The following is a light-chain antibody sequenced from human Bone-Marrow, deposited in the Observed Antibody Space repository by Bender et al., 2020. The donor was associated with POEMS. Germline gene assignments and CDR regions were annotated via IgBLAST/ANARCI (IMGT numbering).Light chain of an antibody. V-gene: IGLV2-14*03. CDR3: CSYAGSSTSP. CDR2: DVS. CDR1: SSDIGDYNY. J-gene: IGLJ2*01. Sequence: QSALTQPASVSGSPGQSITIFCTGTSSDIGDYNYISWYQQQPGKAPKLMIYDVSNRPSGVSNRFSGSKSGNTASLTISGLQAEDEADYYCCSYAGSSTSPFGGGTKLTVL.